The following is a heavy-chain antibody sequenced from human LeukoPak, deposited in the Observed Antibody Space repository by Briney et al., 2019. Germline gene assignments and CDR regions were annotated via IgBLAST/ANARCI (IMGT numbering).Heavy chain of an antibody. CDR2: IIPIFGTA. J-gene: IGHJ3*02. CDR3: TTDRGTHAFDI. Sequence: SVKVSCKVSGGTFSSYAISWVRQAPGQGLEWMGGIIPIFGTANYAQKFQGRVTITADESTSTAYMELSSLRSEDTAVYYCTTDRGTHAFDIWGQGTMVTVSS. CDR1: GGTFSSYA. V-gene: IGHV1-69*13. D-gene: IGHD2-15*01.